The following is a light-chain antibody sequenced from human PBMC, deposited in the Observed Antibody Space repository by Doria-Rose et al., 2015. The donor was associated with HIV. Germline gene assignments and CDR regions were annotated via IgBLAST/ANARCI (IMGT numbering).Light chain of an antibody. CDR2: DGS. V-gene: IGKV3-20*01. CDR1: QSFSSTY. J-gene: IGKJ1*01. CDR3: HQYGTSWT. Sequence: EIVTTQSPGTLSLSPGERATPSCRASQSFSSTYLAWYQQKPGQAPSLLIYDGSTRATGIPDRFSASGSGTDFTLTINRLEPEDFALYYCHQYGTSWTFGQGTKVEI.